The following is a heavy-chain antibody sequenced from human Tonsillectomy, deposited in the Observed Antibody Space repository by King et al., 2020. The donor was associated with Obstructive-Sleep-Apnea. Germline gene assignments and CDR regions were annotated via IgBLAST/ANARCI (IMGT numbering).Heavy chain of an antibody. CDR2: ISSGSSTI. D-gene: IGHD3-10*01. CDR3: ARDSLFLWFGNSYYGLDV. CDR1: GFRFSSYN. Sequence: VQLVESGGGLVQPGGSLRLSCAASGFRFSSYNMNWVRQAPGKGLEWVSYISSGSSTIYYADSVKGRFTISRDNTKNSLYLQMNSLRAEDTAVYYCARDSLFLWFGNSYYGLDVWGQGTTVTVSS. V-gene: IGHV3-48*04. J-gene: IGHJ6*02.